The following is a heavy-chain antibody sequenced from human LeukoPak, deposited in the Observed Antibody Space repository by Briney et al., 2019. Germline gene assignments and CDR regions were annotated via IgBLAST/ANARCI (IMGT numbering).Heavy chain of an antibody. Sequence: SETLSLTCSVSGGSVSCSDCYWAWIRQPPGKGLEWIGEINHSGSTNYNPSLKSRVTISVDTSKNQFSLKLSSVTAADTAVYYCARGRRLRWPSGSSDYWGQGTLVTVSS. CDR1: GGSVSCSDCY. J-gene: IGHJ4*02. CDR2: INHSGST. CDR3: ARGRRLRWPSGSSDY. V-gene: IGHV4-34*01. D-gene: IGHD4-23*01.